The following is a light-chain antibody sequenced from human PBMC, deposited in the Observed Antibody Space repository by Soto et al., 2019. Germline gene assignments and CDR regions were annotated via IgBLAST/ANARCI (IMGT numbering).Light chain of an antibody. Sequence: EVVLTQSPGTLSLSPGERATLSCRASQRVTSYLNWYQQRPGQSPRLLVYDTSSRATGIPARFSGSGSGTDFTLTISSLEPEDFAVYYCQQRSNWMITFGQGTRLEI. CDR3: QQRSNWMIT. CDR2: DTS. J-gene: IGKJ5*01. CDR1: QRVTSY. V-gene: IGKV3-11*01.